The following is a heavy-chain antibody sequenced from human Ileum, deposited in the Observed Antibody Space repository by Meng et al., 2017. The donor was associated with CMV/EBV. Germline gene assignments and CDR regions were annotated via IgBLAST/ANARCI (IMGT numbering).Heavy chain of an antibody. CDR3: ARGTTYCDTARCSEYFQQ. Sequence: SQTLSLTCAISGDSVSSNSATWNWIRQSPSRGLEWLGRTYYRSKWYNNSTVSVKNRITINPDTSQNQFSLQLNSVTPEDTAVYYCARGTTYCDTARCSEYFQQWGQGTLVTVSS. J-gene: IGHJ1*01. V-gene: IGHV6-1*01. CDR2: TYYRSKWYN. CDR1: GDSVSSNSAT. D-gene: IGHD2-21*01.